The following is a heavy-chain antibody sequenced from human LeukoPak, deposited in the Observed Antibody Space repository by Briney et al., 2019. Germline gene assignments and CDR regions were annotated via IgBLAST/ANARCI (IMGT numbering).Heavy chain of an antibody. V-gene: IGHV1-24*01. D-gene: IGHD3-22*01. CDR1: GYTLTELS. CDR3: ATVYYDSSGYLSALDY. J-gene: IGHJ4*02. CDR2: FDPEDGET. Sequence: ASVTVSCKVSGYTLTELSMHWVRQAPGKGLEWMGGFDPEDGETIYAQKFQGRVTMTEDTSTDTAYMELSSLRSEDTAVYYCATVYYDSSGYLSALDYWGQGTLVTVSS.